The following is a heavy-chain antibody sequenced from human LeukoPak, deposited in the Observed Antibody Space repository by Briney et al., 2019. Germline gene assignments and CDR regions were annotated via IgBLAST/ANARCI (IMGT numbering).Heavy chain of an antibody. V-gene: IGHV3-21*01. CDR2: ISTSSTYI. Sequence: GGSLRLSCAASGFTLSTYSMNWVRQAPGKGLEWVSSISTSSTYIYYADSVKGRFTISRDNAKNSLYPQMNSLRAEDTAVYYCATTWGMATKIDYWGQGTLVTVSS. CDR3: ATTWGMATKIDY. J-gene: IGHJ4*02. D-gene: IGHD5-24*01. CDR1: GFTLSTYS.